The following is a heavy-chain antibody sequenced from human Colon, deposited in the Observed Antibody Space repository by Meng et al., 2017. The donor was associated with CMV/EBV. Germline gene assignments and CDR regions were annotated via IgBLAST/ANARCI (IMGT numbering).Heavy chain of an antibody. CDR1: GFTFSSYG. CDR2: IRYDGTNK. J-gene: IGHJ4*02. Sequence: GESLKISCAASGFTFSSYGMNWVHQAPGKGLEWVAFIRYDGTNKYYGDSVRGRFTISRDNSKNTLYLQMNSLRAEDTAVYYCADDYSLYWGQGTLVTVSS. D-gene: IGHD2-21*01. CDR3: ADDYSLY. V-gene: IGHV3-30*02.